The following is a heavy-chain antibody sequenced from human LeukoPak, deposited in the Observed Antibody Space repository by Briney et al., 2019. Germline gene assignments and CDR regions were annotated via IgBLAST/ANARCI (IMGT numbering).Heavy chain of an antibody. CDR1: GGSINSYY. Sequence: SETLSLTCTVSGGSINSYYWSWLRQSAGKGLEWIGRIDTRGRSTYNPSLDSRVTMSMDTSKNQFSLKLTSVTAADTAVYYCARDSPSYYYDSSGYYFGSWGQGTLVTVSS. CDR2: IDTRGRS. CDR3: ARDSPSYYYDSSGYYFGS. D-gene: IGHD3-22*01. J-gene: IGHJ4*02. V-gene: IGHV4-4*07.